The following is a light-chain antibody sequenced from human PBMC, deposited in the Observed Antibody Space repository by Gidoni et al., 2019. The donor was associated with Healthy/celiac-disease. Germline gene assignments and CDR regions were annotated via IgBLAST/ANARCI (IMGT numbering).Light chain of an antibody. Sequence: QSALTKPAPVAGHPGQSITISCNGTSSDVGRYNLVSWYQQHPGKAPKLMIYEVSTRPSWVSNRFSGSNSGNTASLTISGLHAEDEADYSCCSYAGSSWVFGGGTKLPVL. J-gene: IGLJ3*02. CDR3: CSYAGSSWV. CDR2: EVS. CDR1: SSDVGRYNL. V-gene: IGLV2-23*02.